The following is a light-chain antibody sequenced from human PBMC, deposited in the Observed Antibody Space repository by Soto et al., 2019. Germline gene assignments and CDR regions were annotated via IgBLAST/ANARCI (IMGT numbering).Light chain of an antibody. CDR1: QSVSSSP. CDR3: QQYGSSGT. Sequence: ETVLTQSPGTLSLSPGERATLSCRSSQSVSSSPLAWYQQRPGQAPRLLIYGTSSRATGIPDRFSGSGSGTDFTLTISRLEPEDFAVYYCQQYGSSGTFGQGTKVDIK. J-gene: IGKJ1*01. CDR2: GTS. V-gene: IGKV3-20*01.